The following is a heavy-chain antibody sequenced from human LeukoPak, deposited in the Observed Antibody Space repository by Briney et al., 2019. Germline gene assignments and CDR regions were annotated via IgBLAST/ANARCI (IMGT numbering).Heavy chain of an antibody. Sequence: SETLSLTCTVSRGSISRYYWSWIRPPPGKGLEWIGYIYYSGSTNYNPSLKSRVTISVDTSKNQFSLKLSSVTAADTAVYYCARGNHLHWYFDLWGRGTLVTVSS. V-gene: IGHV4-59*01. D-gene: IGHD1-14*01. CDR2: IYYSGST. CDR1: RGSISRYY. CDR3: ARGNHLHWYFDL. J-gene: IGHJ2*01.